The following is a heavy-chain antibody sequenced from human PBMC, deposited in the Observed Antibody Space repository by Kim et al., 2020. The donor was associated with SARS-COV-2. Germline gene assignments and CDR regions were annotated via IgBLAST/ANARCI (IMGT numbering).Heavy chain of an antibody. D-gene: IGHD3-9*01. CDR3: ARVPRSPRDNYDILTGYWGSYRQWDYYGMDV. Sequence: SVKVSCKASGGTFSSYAISWVRQAPGQGLEWMGGIIPIFGTANYAQKFQGRVTITADESTSTAYMELSSLRSEDTAVYYCARVPRSPRDNYDILTGYWGSYRQWDYYGMDVWGQGTTVTVSS. CDR1: GGTFSSYA. V-gene: IGHV1-69*13. CDR2: IIPIFGTA. J-gene: IGHJ6*02.